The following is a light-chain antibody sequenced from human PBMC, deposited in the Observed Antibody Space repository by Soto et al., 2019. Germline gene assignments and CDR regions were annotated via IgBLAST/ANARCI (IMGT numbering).Light chain of an antibody. Sequence: VLTQPPSVSGAPGQRVSISCTGSTSNIGAPYDVHWYQHLPGTAPKLLIYGDNNRPSGVPDRFSGSKSGTSASLAITRLQAEDEADYYCQSYDISLHNYVFGTGTKVT. J-gene: IGLJ1*01. V-gene: IGLV1-40*01. CDR3: QSYDISLHNYV. CDR1: TSNIGAPYD. CDR2: GDN.